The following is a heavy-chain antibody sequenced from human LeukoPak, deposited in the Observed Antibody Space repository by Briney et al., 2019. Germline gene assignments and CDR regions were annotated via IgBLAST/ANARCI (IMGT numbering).Heavy chain of an antibody. Sequence: ASVKVSCKASGYTFTGYYMHWVRQAPGQGLEWMGRINPNSGGTNYAQKFRGRVTMTRDTSISTAYMELSRLRSDDTAVYYCAREKGEWYYDSSGYLYWGQGTLVTVSS. CDR1: GYTFTGYY. V-gene: IGHV1-2*06. D-gene: IGHD3-22*01. CDR3: AREKGEWYYDSSGYLY. J-gene: IGHJ4*02. CDR2: INPNSGGT.